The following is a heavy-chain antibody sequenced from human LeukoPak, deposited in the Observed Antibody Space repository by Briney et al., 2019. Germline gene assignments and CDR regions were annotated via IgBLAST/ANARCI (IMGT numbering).Heavy chain of an antibody. Sequence: ASVKVSCKASGYTFTSYAMNWVRQAPGQGLEWMGWISAYNGNTNYAQKLQGRVTMTTDTSTSTAYMELRSLRSDDTAVYYCARDPLPGLEPEYHWGQGTLVTVSS. CDR3: ARDPLPGLEPEYH. CDR1: GYTFTSYA. V-gene: IGHV1-18*01. D-gene: IGHD1-1*01. J-gene: IGHJ5*02. CDR2: ISAYNGNT.